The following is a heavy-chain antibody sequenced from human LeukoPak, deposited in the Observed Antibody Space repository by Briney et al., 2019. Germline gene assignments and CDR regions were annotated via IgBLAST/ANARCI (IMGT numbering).Heavy chain of an antibody. D-gene: IGHD3-22*01. CDR3: ATPLSGESGYYQFLT. Sequence: SVKVSCKASGGTFSSYAISWVRQAPGQGLEWMGGIIPIFGTANYAQKFQGRVTITADESTSTAYMELSSLRSEDTAVYYCATPLSGESGYYQFLTWGQGTLVTVSS. CDR2: IIPIFGTA. CDR1: GGTFSSYA. J-gene: IGHJ5*02. V-gene: IGHV1-69*13.